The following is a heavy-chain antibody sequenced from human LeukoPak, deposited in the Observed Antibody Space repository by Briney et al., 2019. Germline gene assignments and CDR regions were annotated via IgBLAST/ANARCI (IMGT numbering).Heavy chain of an antibody. D-gene: IGHD6-19*01. CDR1: GGTFSSYA. J-gene: IGHJ5*02. CDR3: ARDSSVAGTIRWFDP. V-gene: IGHV1-69*06. CDR2: IIPIFGTA. Sequence: ASVKVSCKASGGTFSSYAISWVRQAPGQGLEWMGGIIPIFGTANYAQKFQGRVTITADKSTSTAYMELSSLRSEDTAVYYCARDSSVAGTIRWFDPWGQGTLVTVSS.